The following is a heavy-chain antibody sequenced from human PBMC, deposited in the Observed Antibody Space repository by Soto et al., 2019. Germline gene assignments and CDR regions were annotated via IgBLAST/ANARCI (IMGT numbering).Heavy chain of an antibody. CDR3: TRDSSHGPQKV. V-gene: IGHV4-39*02. CDR2: FYYSGSP. J-gene: IGHJ4*02. Sequence: SETLSLTCTVSGGSISRSTYYWGWIRQPPGKGLDWIGSFYYSGSPHYNPSLKSRVTISADTSKNQFSLKLSSVTAADTAVYYCTRDSSHGPQKVWGQGTQVTVSS. CDR1: GGSISRSTYY.